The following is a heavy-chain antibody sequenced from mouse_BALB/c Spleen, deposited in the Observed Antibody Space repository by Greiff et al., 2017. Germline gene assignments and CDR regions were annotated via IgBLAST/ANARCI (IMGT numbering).Heavy chain of an antibody. CDR1: GYTFTSYV. CDR3: ANYGSSYWFAY. Sequence: EVKLQESGPELVKPGASVKMSCKASGYTFTSYVMHWVKQKPGQGLEWIGYINPYNDGTKYNEKFKGKATLTSDKSSSTAYMELSSLTSEDSAVYYCANYGSSYWFAYWGQGTLVTVSA. J-gene: IGHJ3*01. CDR2: INPYNDGT. D-gene: IGHD1-1*01. V-gene: IGHV1-14*01.